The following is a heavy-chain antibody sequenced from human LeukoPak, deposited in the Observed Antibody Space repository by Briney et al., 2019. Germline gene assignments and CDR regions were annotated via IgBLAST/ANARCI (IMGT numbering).Heavy chain of an antibody. D-gene: IGHD3-22*01. V-gene: IGHV3-23*01. Sequence: GGSLRLSCAASGFTFSSYAMNWVRQAPGKGLEWVSGMRGSGVSPYYADSVKGRFTMSRDNSKNTLYLQMNSLRAEDTAVYYCAKANSPYYYDSSGYSTFDYWGQGTLVTVSS. CDR1: GFTFSSYA. CDR3: AKANSPYYYDSSGYSTFDY. CDR2: MRGSGVSP. J-gene: IGHJ4*02.